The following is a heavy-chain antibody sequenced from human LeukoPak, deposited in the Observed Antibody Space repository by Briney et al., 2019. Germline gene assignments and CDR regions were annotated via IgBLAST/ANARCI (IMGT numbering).Heavy chain of an antibody. CDR1: GFTFSSYG. CDR2: ISYDGSNK. Sequence: PGGSLRLSCAASGFTFSSYGMHWVRQAPGKGLEWVAVISYDGSNKYYADSVKGRFTISRDNSKNTLYLQMNSLRAEDTAVYYCAKDLGLTIFGASNWFDPWGQGTLVTVSS. D-gene: IGHD3-3*01. CDR3: AKDLGLTIFGASNWFDP. J-gene: IGHJ5*02. V-gene: IGHV3-30*18.